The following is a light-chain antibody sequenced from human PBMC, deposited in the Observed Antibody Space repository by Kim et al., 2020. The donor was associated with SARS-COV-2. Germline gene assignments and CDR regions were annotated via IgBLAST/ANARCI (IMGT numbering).Light chain of an antibody. CDR2: DVS. V-gene: IGLV2-11*01. Sequence: GQSVTISSTGTSSDVGGYNYVSCYQQHPGNAPKLMIYDVSKLPSVVPDRFSGSKSGNTASLTSSGLQAEDEADYYCCSYAGSYTYVFGTGTKVTVL. J-gene: IGLJ1*01. CDR1: SSDVGGYNY. CDR3: CSYAGSYTYV.